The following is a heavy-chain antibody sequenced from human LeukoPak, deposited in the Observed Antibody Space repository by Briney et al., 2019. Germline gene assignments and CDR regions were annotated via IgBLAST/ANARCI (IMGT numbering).Heavy chain of an antibody. CDR3: ARFYYDSTPGY. CDR2: INSDGSSK. Sequence: GGSLRLSCAASGFTFSSYWMHWVRQAPGKGLVWVSRINSDGSSKSYADSVKGRFTISSDNDKNTLYLKMNSLRAEDTSVYYCARFYYDSTPGYWGQGTLVTVSS. J-gene: IGHJ4*02. V-gene: IGHV3-74*01. CDR1: GFTFSSYW. D-gene: IGHD3-22*01.